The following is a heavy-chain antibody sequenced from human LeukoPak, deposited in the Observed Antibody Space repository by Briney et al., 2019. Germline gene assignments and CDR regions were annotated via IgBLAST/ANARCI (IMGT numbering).Heavy chain of an antibody. V-gene: IGHV3-23*01. CDR2: ISDSGGGT. J-gene: IGHJ5*02. D-gene: IGHD6-19*01. Sequence: GVSLRLSCAASGFTFSNCAMSWVRQAPGKGLEWVSGISDSGGGTYYADAVKGRFTISRDNSKNTLWLQMNSLRADDTAVYYCAKQDPYTSGWYPWGQGTLETVSS. CDR3: AKQDPYTSGWYP. CDR1: GFTFSNCA.